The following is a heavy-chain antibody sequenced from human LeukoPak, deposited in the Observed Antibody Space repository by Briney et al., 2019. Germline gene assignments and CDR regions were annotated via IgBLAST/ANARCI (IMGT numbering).Heavy chain of an antibody. CDR3: AATCSGGRCYSGDS. J-gene: IGHJ4*02. CDR2: INPNSGGT. CDR1: GYTFTDYY. D-gene: IGHD2-15*01. Sequence: ASVKVSCKPSGYTFTDYYIYWVRQTPGQGLEWMGWINPNSGGTNYAQKFQGRVTMTRDTSINTAHMALSRLRSDYTAVYYCAATCSGGRCYSGDSWGRGTLVSVSS. V-gene: IGHV1-2*02.